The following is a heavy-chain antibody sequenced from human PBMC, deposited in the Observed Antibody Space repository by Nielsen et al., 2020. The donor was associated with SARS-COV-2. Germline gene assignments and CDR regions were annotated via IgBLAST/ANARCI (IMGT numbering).Heavy chain of an antibody. CDR1: GFTFSSLW. V-gene: IGHV3-7*01. CDR3: ARDWGRAFDV. CDR2: IKPDGSEK. D-gene: IGHD3-16*01. J-gene: IGHJ3*01. Sequence: GGSLRLSCAASGFTFSSLWMSWVRQVPGKGLEWVADIKPDGSEKFYVDSVKGRFTISRDNAKNSMSLQMNSLRVEDTAVYYCARDWGRAFDVWSQGTMVTVSS.